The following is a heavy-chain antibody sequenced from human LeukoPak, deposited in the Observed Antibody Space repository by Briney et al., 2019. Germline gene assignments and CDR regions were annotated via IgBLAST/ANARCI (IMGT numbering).Heavy chain of an antibody. J-gene: IGHJ4*02. D-gene: IGHD4-11*01. CDR2: IHGYLGNT. CDR1: GYTFTNYG. CDR3: ARDINYEVDY. V-gene: IGHV1-18*01. Sequence: ASVKVSCKASGYTFTNYGISWMRQAPGQGLERLGWIHGYLGNTNYPQKFQDRVTVTADTSTGTAYMELRGLRSDDTAVYYCARDINYEVDYWGQGTLVTVSS.